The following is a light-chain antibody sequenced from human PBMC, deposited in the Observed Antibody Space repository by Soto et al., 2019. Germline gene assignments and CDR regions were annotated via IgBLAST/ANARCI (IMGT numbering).Light chain of an antibody. CDR3: QQYNNWLSIT. J-gene: IGKJ5*01. CDR2: GAS. CDR1: QSVVTN. Sequence: EIVMTQSPATLSVSPGERATLSCRASQSVVTNLAWYQLKPGQAPRLLIYGASTRATGVPVRFSGSGSGTEFTLIISSLKSDDFAIYYCQQYNNWLSITFGQGTRLEIK. V-gene: IGKV3-15*01.